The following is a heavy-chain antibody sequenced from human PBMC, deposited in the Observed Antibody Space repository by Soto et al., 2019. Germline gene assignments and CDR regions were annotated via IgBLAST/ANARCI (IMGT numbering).Heavy chain of an antibody. CDR2: ISGSGGST. V-gene: IGHV3-23*01. Sequence: GSLRLSCAASGFTFSSYAMSWVRQSPGKGVEWVSAISGSGGSTYYADSVKGRFTISRDNSKNTLYLQMNSLRAEDTAVYYCAKDNLQIAVAPWSYWGQGTLVTVSS. D-gene: IGHD6-19*01. CDR3: AKDNLQIAVAPWSY. J-gene: IGHJ4*02. CDR1: GFTFSSYA.